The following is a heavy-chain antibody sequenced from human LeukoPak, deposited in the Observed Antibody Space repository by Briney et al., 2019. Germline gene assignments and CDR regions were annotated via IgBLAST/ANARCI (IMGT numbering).Heavy chain of an antibody. D-gene: IGHD4-11*01. J-gene: IGHJ4*02. V-gene: IGHV1-2*02. CDR2: IFPNSGGT. CDR1: GYTFTGNY. CDR3: VAVTYTNYDDFDY. Sequence: GASVKVCCKASGYTFTGNYMHWVRQAPGQGLEWMGWIFPNSGGTEYALKFQGRVTMTRDTSISTAYMELSSLRSDDTAVYYCVAVTYTNYDDFDYWGQGTLVTVSS.